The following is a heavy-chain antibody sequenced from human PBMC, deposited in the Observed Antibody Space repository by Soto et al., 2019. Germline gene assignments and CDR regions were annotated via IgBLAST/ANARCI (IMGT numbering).Heavy chain of an antibody. Sequence: QVQLQQWGAGLLKPSETLSLTCTVYGGSLTTYYWSWIRQPPGKGLEWIGEINDSGSTNYNPSLKSRVTISVDTSKTQFSLEVTSVTAAGTPVYYCAGALLWFGGYGIDVWGQGTGVTVSS. CDR3: AGALLWFGGYGIDV. J-gene: IGHJ6*02. D-gene: IGHD3-10*01. CDR2: INDSGST. CDR1: GGSLTTYY. V-gene: IGHV4-34*01.